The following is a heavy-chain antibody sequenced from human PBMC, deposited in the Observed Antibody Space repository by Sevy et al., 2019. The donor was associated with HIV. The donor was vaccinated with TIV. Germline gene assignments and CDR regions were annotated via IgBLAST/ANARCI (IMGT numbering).Heavy chain of an antibody. Sequence: GGSLRLSCPASGFTLSSYAMSWVRQAPGKGLEWVSAISGSGGSTYYADSVKGRFTISRDNSKNTLYLRMSSLRAEDTAVYYCAKDSLHILTGYHYIDYWGQGTLVTVSS. J-gene: IGHJ4*02. CDR3: AKDSLHILTGYHYIDY. D-gene: IGHD3-9*01. CDR2: ISGSGGST. CDR1: GFTLSSYA. V-gene: IGHV3-23*01.